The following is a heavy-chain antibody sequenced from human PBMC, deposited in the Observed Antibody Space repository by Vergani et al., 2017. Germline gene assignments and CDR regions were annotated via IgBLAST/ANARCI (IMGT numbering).Heavy chain of an antibody. CDR3: TRARLEWLSIPYYFDY. D-gene: IGHD3-3*01. Sequence: EVQLVESGGGLVQPGRSLRLSCTASGFTFGDYAMSWFRQAPGKGLEWVGFIRSKAYGGTTEYAASVKGRFTISRDDSKSIAYLQMNSLKTEDTAVYYCTRARLEWLSIPYYFDYWGQGTLVTVSS. J-gene: IGHJ4*02. CDR2: IRSKAYGGTT. CDR1: GFTFGDYA. V-gene: IGHV3-49*03.